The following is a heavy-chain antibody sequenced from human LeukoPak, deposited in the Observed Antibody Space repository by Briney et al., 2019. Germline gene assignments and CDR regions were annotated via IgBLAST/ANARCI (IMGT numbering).Heavy chain of an antibody. CDR1: VVSFSSSNYY. CDR2: IYYSGSA. V-gene: IGHV4-39*01. D-gene: IGHD3-9*01. CDR3: ASRAYDILPAYYYLDY. Sequence: PSETLSLTCTVSVVSFSSSNYYWGWIRQPPGKGLEWIGTIYYSGSAYYNPSLKSRGTISVDTSKNQFSLKLSSLTAADPAVYYSASRAYDILPAYYYLDYWGQGTLVTVSS. J-gene: IGHJ4*02.